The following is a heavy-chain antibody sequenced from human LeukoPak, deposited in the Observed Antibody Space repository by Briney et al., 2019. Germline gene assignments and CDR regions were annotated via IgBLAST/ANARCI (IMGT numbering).Heavy chain of an antibody. J-gene: IGHJ3*02. V-gene: IGHV3-53*01. D-gene: IGHD3-10*01. CDR1: GFTVSSNY. CDR2: IYSGGGT. CDR3: ARTYGSGSYYGAFDI. Sequence: GGSLRLSWAASGFTVSSNYMSWVRQAPGKGLEWVSVIYSGGGTYYADSVKGRFTISRDDSKNTLYLQMNSLRAEDTAVYYCARTYGSGSYYGAFDIWGQGTMVTVSS.